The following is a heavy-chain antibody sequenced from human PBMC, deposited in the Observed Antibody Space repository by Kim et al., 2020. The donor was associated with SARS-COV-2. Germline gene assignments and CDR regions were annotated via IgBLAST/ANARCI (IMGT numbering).Heavy chain of an antibody. Sequence: ASVKVSCNASGYTFTSYGISWVRQAPGQGLEWIGWISAYNGNTNYAQKLQGRVTMTTDTSTSTAYMELRSLRSDDTAVYYCAREDYDILYLDYWGQGTLVTVSS. CDR3: AREDYDILYLDY. CDR1: GYTFTSYG. V-gene: IGHV1-18*01. D-gene: IGHD3-9*01. CDR2: ISAYNGNT. J-gene: IGHJ4*02.